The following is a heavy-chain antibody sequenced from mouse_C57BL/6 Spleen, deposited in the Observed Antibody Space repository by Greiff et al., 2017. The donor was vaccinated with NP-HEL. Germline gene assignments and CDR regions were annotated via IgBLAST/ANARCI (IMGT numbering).Heavy chain of an antibody. CDR1: GYTFTSSW. CDR2: FDPNSGGT. CDR3: ARDGYSNFHAMDY. J-gene: IGHJ4*01. V-gene: IGHV1-72*01. Sequence: QVQLQQPGAELVKPGASVKLSCKASGYTFTSSWMHWVKQRPGRGLEWIGRFDPNSGGTKYNEKFKSKATLPVDKPSSAAYMQLSSLTSEDSAVYYCARDGYSNFHAMDYWGQGTSVTVSS. D-gene: IGHD2-5*01.